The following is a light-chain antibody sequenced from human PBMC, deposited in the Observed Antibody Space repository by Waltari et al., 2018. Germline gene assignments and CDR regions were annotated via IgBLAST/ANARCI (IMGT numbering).Light chain of an antibody. V-gene: IGLV1-51*01. CDR2: DKM. CDR1: SSNIGNYY. CDR3: ATWDNSLSDVV. Sequence: QSVLTQPPSVSAAPGQKVTISCSGSSSNIGNYYVTWYHQLPGAAPTLLIYDKMCRPSGIPHRFAASKSGTSSTLGITGLQIGDEADYYCATWDNSLSDVVFGGGTKLTVL. J-gene: IGLJ2*01.